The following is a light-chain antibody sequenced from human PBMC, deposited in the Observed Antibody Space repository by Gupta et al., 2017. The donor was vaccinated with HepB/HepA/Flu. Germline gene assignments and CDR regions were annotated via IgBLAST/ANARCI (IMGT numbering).Light chain of an antibody. Sequence: QSALTQPRSVSGSPGQSVTISCTGTSSDVGGHDFVSWYQHHPGKAPKLIICEVNRRSSGVPDRFSASKSGNTASLTVSGLQAGDEAVYYCCSHAGTNNFVIFGGGTKLTVL. CDR2: EVN. V-gene: IGLV2-11*01. CDR3: CSHAGTNNFVI. J-gene: IGLJ2*01. CDR1: SSDVGGHDF.